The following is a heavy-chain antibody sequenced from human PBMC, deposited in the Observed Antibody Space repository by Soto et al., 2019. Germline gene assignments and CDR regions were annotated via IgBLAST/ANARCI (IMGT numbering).Heavy chain of an antibody. CDR3: ARSANPASGVAAARFDY. V-gene: IGHV4-4*07. J-gene: IGHJ4*02. D-gene: IGHD6-13*01. CDR1: GGSISSYY. Sequence: PSETLSLTCTVSGGSISSYYWSWIRQPAGKGLEWIGRIYTSGSTNYNPSLKSRVTMSVDTSKNQFSLKLSSVTAADTAVYYCARSANPASGVAAARFDYWGQGTLVTVSS. CDR2: IYTSGST.